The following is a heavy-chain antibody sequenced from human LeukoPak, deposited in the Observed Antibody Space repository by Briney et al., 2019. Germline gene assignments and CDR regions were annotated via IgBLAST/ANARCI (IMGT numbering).Heavy chain of an antibody. V-gene: IGHV3-30*18. CDR3: AKDLRPQIPYGESPRGTAPMGH. CDR2: ISYDGSNK. D-gene: IGHD4-17*01. J-gene: IGHJ4*02. Sequence: PGGSLRLSCAISGFSFSSYGMHWVRQAPGKGLEWVAVISYDGSNKCHADSVKGRFTISRDNSKSSLFLQMNSLRAEDTAVYYCAKDLRPQIPYGESPRGTAPMGHWGQGTLVTVSS. CDR1: GFSFSSYG.